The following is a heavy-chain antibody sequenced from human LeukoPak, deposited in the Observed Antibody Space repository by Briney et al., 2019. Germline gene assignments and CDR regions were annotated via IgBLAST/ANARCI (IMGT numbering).Heavy chain of an antibody. CDR3: ARGGDGYNSFYFDY. Sequence: PSQTLSLTCTVSGGSIISGSYYWSWIRQPAGKGLEWIGRIYTSGSTNYNPSLKSRVTISVDTSKSQFSLKLSSVTAPDTAVYYSARGGDGYNSFYFDYWGQGSLVTVSS. CDR2: IYTSGST. V-gene: IGHV4-61*02. D-gene: IGHD5-24*01. CDR1: GGSIISGSYY. J-gene: IGHJ4*02.